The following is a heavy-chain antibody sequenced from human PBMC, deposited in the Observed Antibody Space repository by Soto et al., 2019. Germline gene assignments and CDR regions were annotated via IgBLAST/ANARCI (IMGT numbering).Heavy chain of an antibody. J-gene: IGHJ3*02. CDR2: IYYSGST. CDR1: GGSISSYY. D-gene: IGHD1-26*01. V-gene: IGHV4-59*01. Sequence: SETLSLTCTVSGGSISSYYWSWIRQPPGKGLEWIGYIYYSGSTNYNPSLKSRVTISVDTSKNQFSLKLSSVTAADTAVYYSARKFSGSYGYAFDIWGQGTMVTVSS. CDR3: ARKFSGSYGYAFDI.